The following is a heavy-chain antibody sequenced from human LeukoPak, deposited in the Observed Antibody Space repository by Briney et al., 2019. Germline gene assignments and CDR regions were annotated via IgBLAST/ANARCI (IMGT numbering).Heavy chain of an antibody. V-gene: IGHV4-34*01. CDR2: INHSGST. CDR3: ARGQDYDFWSGYYFSSGAGRYNWFDP. J-gene: IGHJ5*02. D-gene: IGHD3-3*01. Sequence: PSETLSLTCAVYGGSFSGYYWSWIRQPPGKGLEWIGEINHSGSTNYNPSLKSRVTISVDTSKNQFSLKLSSVTAADTAVYYCARGQDYDFWSGYYFSSGAGRYNWFDPWGQGTLVTVSS. CDR1: GGSFSGYY.